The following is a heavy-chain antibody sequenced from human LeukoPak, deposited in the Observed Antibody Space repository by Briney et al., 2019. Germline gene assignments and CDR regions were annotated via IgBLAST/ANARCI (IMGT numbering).Heavy chain of an antibody. J-gene: IGHJ4*02. Sequence: LRLSCAASGFTFSSYAMSWIRQPPGKGLEWIGYIYYSGSTYYNPSLKSRVTISVDTSKNQFSLKLSSVTAADTAVYYCARVGAAAAYDYWGQGTLVTVSS. D-gene: IGHD6-13*01. V-gene: IGHV4-30-4*01. CDR2: IYYSGST. CDR3: ARVGAAAAYDY. CDR1: GFTFSSYA.